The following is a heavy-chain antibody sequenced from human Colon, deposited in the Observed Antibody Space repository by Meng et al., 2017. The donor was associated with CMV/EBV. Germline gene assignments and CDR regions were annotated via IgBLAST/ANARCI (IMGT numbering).Heavy chain of an antibody. CDR3: TRDLDRYFDY. CDR2: IYYDGSKK. CDR1: GFTFSSYD. Sequence: LSCAASGFTFSSYDIHWVSQAPGKGLEWVAIIYYDGSKKYYADSVKGRFTISRDNSKNTLYLQMDSLRAEDTAIYYCTRDLDRYFDYWGQGTLVTVSS. J-gene: IGHJ4*02. D-gene: IGHD3-9*01. V-gene: IGHV3-33*01.